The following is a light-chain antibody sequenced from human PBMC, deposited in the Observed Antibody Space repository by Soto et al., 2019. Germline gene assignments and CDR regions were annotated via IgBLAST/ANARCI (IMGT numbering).Light chain of an antibody. CDR3: QSYDSSLSGWM. CDR1: SSNIGAGSD. V-gene: IGLV1-40*01. Sequence: QSVLTQPPSVSGAPGQRVTISCTGSSSNIGAGSDVHWYQQLPGTAPKLLIYGNNNRPSGVPDRFSGSKSGTSASLAITGLQAEDEADYYCQSYDSSLSGWMFGGGTKVTVL. CDR2: GNN. J-gene: IGLJ3*02.